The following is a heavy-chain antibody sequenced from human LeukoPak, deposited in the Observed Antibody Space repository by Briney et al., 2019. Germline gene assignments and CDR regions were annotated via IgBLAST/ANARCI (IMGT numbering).Heavy chain of an antibody. D-gene: IGHD3-9*01. J-gene: IGHJ4*02. V-gene: IGHV3-23*01. CDR1: GFTLSSYA. CDR2: TSGSGGNT. Sequence: GGSLRLSCAASGFTLSSYAMSWVRQAAGKGLEWVSGTSGSGGNTYYAASVKGRFTISRDNSKNTLYLQVSSLRAEDTAVYYCAKEAVDYDILTGYYTTGYFDYWGQGTLVTVSS. CDR3: AKEAVDYDILTGYYTTGYFDY.